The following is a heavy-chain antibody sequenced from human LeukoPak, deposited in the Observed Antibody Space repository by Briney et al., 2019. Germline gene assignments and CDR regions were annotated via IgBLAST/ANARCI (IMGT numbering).Heavy chain of an antibody. CDR2: ISYDGSNK. V-gene: IGHV3-30*18. Sequence: AGGSLRLSCAASGSTLSSYGMHWVRQAPGKGLEWVAVISYDGSNKYYADSVKGRFTISRDNSKNTLYPQMNSLRAEDTAVYYCAKDSGVSSGYLCWGQATLVTVSS. D-gene: IGHD3-22*01. CDR1: GSTLSSYG. CDR3: AKDSGVSSGYLC. J-gene: IGHJ4*02.